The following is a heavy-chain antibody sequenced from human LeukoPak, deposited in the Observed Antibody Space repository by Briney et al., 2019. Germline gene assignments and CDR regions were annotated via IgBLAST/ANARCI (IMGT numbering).Heavy chain of an antibody. Sequence: ASVKVSCKASGYTFTSYYMHWVRQAPGQGLEWMGIINPSGGSTSYAQKFQGRVTMTRDTSTSTVYMELSSLRSEDTAVYCCARDGLASLYDSSGYYPGNWFDPWGQGTLVTVSS. CDR3: ARDGLASLYDSSGYYPGNWFDP. CDR2: INPSGGST. CDR1: GYTFTSYY. J-gene: IGHJ5*02. V-gene: IGHV1-46*01. D-gene: IGHD3-22*01.